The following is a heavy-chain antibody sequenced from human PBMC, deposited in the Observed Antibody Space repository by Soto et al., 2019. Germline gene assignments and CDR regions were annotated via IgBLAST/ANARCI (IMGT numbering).Heavy chain of an antibody. J-gene: IGHJ4*02. Sequence: GGSLRLSCAASGFTFSSYWMHWVRQAPGKGLVWVSRINSDGSSTSYADSVKGRFTISRDNAKNTLYLQMNSLRAEDTAVYYCARDYYDSSGYYHPADYWGQGTLVTVSS. CDR3: ARDYYDSSGYYHPADY. CDR1: GFTFSSYW. CDR2: INSDGSST. V-gene: IGHV3-74*01. D-gene: IGHD3-22*01.